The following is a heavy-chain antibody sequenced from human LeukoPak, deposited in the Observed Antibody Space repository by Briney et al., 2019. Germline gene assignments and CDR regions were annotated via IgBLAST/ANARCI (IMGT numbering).Heavy chain of an antibody. D-gene: IGHD3-22*01. Sequence: PGGSLRLSCAASGFTFSSYSMNWVRQAPGKGLEGVSSISSSSSYIYYADSVKGRFTISRDNAKNSLYLQMNSLRAEDTAVYYCARGDYDSSGYYYIYWGQGTLVTVSS. J-gene: IGHJ4*02. CDR3: ARGDYDSSGYYYIY. CDR2: ISSSSSYI. V-gene: IGHV3-21*01. CDR1: GFTFSSYS.